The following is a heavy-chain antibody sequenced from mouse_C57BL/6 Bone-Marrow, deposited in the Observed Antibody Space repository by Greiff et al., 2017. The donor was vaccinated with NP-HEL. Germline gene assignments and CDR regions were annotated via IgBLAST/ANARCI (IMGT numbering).Heavy chain of an antibody. CDR2: ISSGSSTI. Sequence: EVMLVESGGGLVKPGGSLKLSCAASGFTFSDYGMHWVRQAPEKGLEWVAYISSGSSTIYYADTVKGRFTISRDNAKNTLVLQMTSLRSEDTAMYDCPYDAPYAREYWGQGTSVTV. CDR3: PYDAPYAREY. J-gene: IGHJ4*01. D-gene: IGHD2-12*01. V-gene: IGHV5-17*01. CDR1: GFTFSDYG.